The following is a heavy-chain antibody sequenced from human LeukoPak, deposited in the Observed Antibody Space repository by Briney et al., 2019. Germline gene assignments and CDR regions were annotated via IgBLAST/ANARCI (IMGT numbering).Heavy chain of an antibody. V-gene: IGHV1-69*13. J-gene: IGHJ4*02. CDR1: GGTFSSYA. Sequence: SVKVSCKASGGTFSSYAISWVRQAPGQGLEWMGGIIPIFGTANYAQKFQGRVTITAGESTSTAYMELSSLRSEDTAVYYCARGAPKGFSSSWYGRFDYWGQGTLVTVSS. CDR2: IIPIFGTA. CDR3: ARGAPKGFSSSWYGRFDY. D-gene: IGHD6-13*01.